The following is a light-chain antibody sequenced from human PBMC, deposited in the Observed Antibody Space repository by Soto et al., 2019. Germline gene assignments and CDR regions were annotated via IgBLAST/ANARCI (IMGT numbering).Light chain of an antibody. J-gene: IGKJ1*01. CDR1: QTISSW. V-gene: IGKV1-5*03. CDR3: QHYNSYSEA. Sequence: IQITQSPSTGSGSGIGIAGMSFRASQTISSWLAWYQQKPGKAPKLLIYKASTLKSGVPSRFSGSGSGTDFTLTISSLQQHDFATYYCQHYNSYSEAFGQGTKVDI. CDR2: KAS.